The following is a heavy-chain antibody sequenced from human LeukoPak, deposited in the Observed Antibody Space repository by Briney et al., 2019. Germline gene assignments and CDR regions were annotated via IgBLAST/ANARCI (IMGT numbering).Heavy chain of an antibody. D-gene: IGHD4-23*01. V-gene: IGHV1-2*02. Sequence: ASVKVSCKASGYTFTGYYMHWVRQAPGQGLEWMGWINPNSGGTNYAQKFQGRVTMTRDTSISTAYMELSRLRSEDTAVYYCATDLGGNSYRGYYYYYMDVWGKGTTVTVSS. J-gene: IGHJ6*03. CDR1: GYTFTGYY. CDR3: ATDLGGNSYRGYYYYYMDV. CDR2: INPNSGGT.